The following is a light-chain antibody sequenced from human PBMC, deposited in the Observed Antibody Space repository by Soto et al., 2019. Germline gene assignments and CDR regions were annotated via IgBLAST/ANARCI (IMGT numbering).Light chain of an antibody. Sequence: EIVMTQSPATLSVSPGERATLSCRASQSVSSNLAWYQQKPGQAPRLLIYGASTRATGIPARFSGSGSGTKFTLTISSLQSEDFPVYYCQQYNNWTPWTFGQGTKVEIK. V-gene: IGKV3-15*01. CDR2: GAS. CDR3: QQYNNWTPWT. J-gene: IGKJ1*01. CDR1: QSVSSN.